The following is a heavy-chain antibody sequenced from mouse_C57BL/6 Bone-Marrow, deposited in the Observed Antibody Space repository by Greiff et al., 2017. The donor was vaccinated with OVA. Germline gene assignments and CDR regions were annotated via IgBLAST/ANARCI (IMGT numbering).Heavy chain of an antibody. CDR3: ARRGDGYLLYYAMDY. J-gene: IGHJ4*01. CDR2: INPNNGGT. D-gene: IGHD2-3*01. V-gene: IGHV1-26*01. Sequence: VQLQQSGPELVKPGASVKISCKASGYTFTDYYMNWVKQSHGKSLEWIGDINPNNGGTSYNQKFKGKATLTVDKSSSTAYMELRSLTSEDSAVYYCARRGDGYLLYYAMDYWGQGTSVTVSS. CDR1: GYTFTDYY.